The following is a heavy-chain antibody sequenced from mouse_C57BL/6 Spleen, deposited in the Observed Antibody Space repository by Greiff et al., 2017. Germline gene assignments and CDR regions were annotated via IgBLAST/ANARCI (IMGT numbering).Heavy chain of an antibody. J-gene: IGHJ2*01. V-gene: IGHV1-64*01. CDR3: ARETYSGSRYFDY. CDR1: GYTFTSYW. D-gene: IGHD1-1*01. CDR2: IHPNSGST. Sequence: QVQLQQPGAELVKPGASVKLSCKASGYTFTSYWMHWVKQRPGQGLEWIGMIHPNSGSTNYNEKFKSKATLTVDKSSSTAYMQLSSLTSDDSAVYYCARETYSGSRYFDYWGQGTTLTVSA.